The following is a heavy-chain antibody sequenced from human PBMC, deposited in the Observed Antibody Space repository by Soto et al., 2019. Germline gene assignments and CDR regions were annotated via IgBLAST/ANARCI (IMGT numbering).Heavy chain of an antibody. J-gene: IGHJ6*02. D-gene: IGHD6-13*01. CDR3: GRGPSPRAPAGGTPYYYAMDV. Sequence: ASVKVSCKASGYGFTAYDINWVRQASGQGLEWMGWMNPINGATGTVRRFQGRVSMTRNTATGTAYLELTSLRSDDTAVYYCGRGPSPRAPAGGTPYYYAMDVWGQGTTVTVSS. CDR2: MNPINGAT. CDR1: GYGFTAYD. V-gene: IGHV1-8*02.